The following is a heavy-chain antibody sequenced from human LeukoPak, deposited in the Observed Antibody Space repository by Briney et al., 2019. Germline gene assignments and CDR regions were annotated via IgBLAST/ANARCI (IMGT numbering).Heavy chain of an antibody. CDR3: ARVFSGDYDFWSGSNNWFDP. CDR1: GFTVSSNY. Sequence: GGSLRLSCAASGFTVSSNYMSWVRQAPGKGLEWVSVIYSGGSTYYADSVKGRFTISRDNSKNTLYLQMNSLRAEDTAVYYCARVFSGDYDFWSGSNNWFDPWGQGTLVTVSS. CDR2: IYSGGST. V-gene: IGHV3-53*01. D-gene: IGHD3-3*01. J-gene: IGHJ5*02.